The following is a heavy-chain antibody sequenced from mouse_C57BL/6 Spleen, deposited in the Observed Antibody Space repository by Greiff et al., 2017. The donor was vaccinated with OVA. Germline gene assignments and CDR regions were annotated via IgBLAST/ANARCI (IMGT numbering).Heavy chain of an antibody. Sequence: QVQLQQSGPELVKPGASVKISCKASGYAFSSSWMNWVKQRPGKGLEWIGRIYPGAGDTNYNGKFKGKATLTADKSSSTAYMQLSSLTSEDSAVYFYAREREYAMDYWGQGTSVTVSS. CDR1: GYAFSSSW. CDR3: AREREYAMDY. V-gene: IGHV1-82*01. CDR2: IYPGAGDT. J-gene: IGHJ4*01.